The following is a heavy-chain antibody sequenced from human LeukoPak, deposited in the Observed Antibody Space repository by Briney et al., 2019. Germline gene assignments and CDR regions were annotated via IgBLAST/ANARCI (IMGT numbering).Heavy chain of an antibody. CDR1: GYTFTGYY. V-gene: IGHV1-2*02. CDR2: INARSNAT. CDR3: AREGTDGSYYGFDY. J-gene: IGHJ4*02. Sequence: ASVKVSCKASGYTFTGYYMHWVRQAPGQGLEWMGWINARSNATRAAPKFPGTVTLTRDTSISTAYMELSRLRSDDTAVYYCAREGTDGSYYGFDYWGQGTLVTVSS. D-gene: IGHD1-26*01.